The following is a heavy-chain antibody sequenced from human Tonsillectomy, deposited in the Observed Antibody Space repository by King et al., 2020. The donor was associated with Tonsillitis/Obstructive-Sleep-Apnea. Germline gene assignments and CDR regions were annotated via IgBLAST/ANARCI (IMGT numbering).Heavy chain of an antibody. CDR2: IIPIFGTT. CDR3: ATSPANIVVVPTTLHFDY. J-gene: IGHJ4*02. CDR1: GGTFSNYN. V-gene: IGHV1-69*12. D-gene: IGHD2-2*01. Sequence: QLVQSGAEVKKPGSSVRVSCRASGGTFSNYNIHWVRQAPGQGLQWMGGIIPIFGTTDYAQKFQGRVTITADESTSTAYMDLSSLRSEDTAVYYCATSPANIVVVPTTLHFDYWGQGTLVTVSS.